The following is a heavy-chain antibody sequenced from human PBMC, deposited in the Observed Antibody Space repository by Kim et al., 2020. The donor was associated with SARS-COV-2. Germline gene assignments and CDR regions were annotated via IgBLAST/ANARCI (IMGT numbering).Heavy chain of an antibody. Sequence: SVKVSCKASGGTFSSYAISWVRQAPGQGLEWMGGIIPIFGTANYAQKFQGRVTITADESTSTAYMELSSLRSEDTAVYYCARDHGYGSGSFFYAFDIWGQGTMVTVSS. J-gene: IGHJ3*02. CDR3: ARDHGYGSGSFFYAFDI. V-gene: IGHV1-69*13. CDR1: GGTFSSYA. D-gene: IGHD3-10*01. CDR2: IIPIFGTA.